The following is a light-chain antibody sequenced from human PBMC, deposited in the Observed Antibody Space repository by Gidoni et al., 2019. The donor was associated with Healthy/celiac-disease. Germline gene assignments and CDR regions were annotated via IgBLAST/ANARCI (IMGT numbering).Light chain of an antibody. CDR1: QSISSW. V-gene: IGKV1-5*03. Sequence: DIQMTQSPSTLSSSVGDRVTITCRASQSISSWLAWYQQKPGKAPKLLIYKASSLASGVPSRFSGSGSGTEFTLTISSLQPDDFATYYCQQDNSYSFGQGTKVEIK. CDR3: QQDNSYS. J-gene: IGKJ1*01. CDR2: KAS.